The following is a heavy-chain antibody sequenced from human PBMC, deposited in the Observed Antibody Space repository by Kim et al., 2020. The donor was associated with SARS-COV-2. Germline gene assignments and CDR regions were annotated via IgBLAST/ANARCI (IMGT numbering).Heavy chain of an antibody. J-gene: IGHJ4*02. D-gene: IGHD1-7*01. CDR2: T. Sequence: TSSAQKFQGRVTMTRDTSTSTVYMELSSLRSEDTAVYYCAREASGTIGGYWGQGTLVTVSS. CDR3: AREASGTIGGY. V-gene: IGHV1-46*01.